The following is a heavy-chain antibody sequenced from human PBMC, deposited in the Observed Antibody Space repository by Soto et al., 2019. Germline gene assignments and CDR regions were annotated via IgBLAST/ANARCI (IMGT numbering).Heavy chain of an antibody. CDR1: GDSVSSNSAA. CDR3: AREGEVAARNGEIYYYGMDV. CDR2: TYYRSKWYN. V-gene: IGHV6-1*01. D-gene: IGHD6-6*01. J-gene: IGHJ6*02. Sequence: PSQTLSLTCAISGDSVSSNSAAWNWIRQSPSRGLEWLGRTYYRSKWYNDYAVSVKSRITINPDTSKNQFSLQLNSVTPEDTAVYYCAREGEVAARNGEIYYYGMDVWGQGTTVTVSS.